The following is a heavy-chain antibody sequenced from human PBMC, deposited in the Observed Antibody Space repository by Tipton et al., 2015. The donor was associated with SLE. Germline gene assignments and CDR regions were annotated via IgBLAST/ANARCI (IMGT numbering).Heavy chain of an antibody. J-gene: IGHJ5*02. CDR1: GGSFSGYY. D-gene: IGHD6-19*01. CDR2: INHSGST. V-gene: IGHV4-34*01. CDR3: ARGRDFKEAVAGRGWFDP. Sequence: TLSLTCAVYGGSFSGYYWSWIRQPPGKGLEWIGEINHSGSTNYNPFLKSRVTISVDTSKNQFSLKLSSVTAADTAVYYCARGRDFKEAVAGRGWFDPWGQGTLVTVSS.